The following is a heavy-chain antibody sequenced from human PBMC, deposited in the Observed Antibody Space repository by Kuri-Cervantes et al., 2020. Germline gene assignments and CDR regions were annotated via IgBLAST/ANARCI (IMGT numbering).Heavy chain of an antibody. CDR1: GGSFSGYY. CDR3: ARDWRGSGDQYPFDL. J-gene: IGHJ2*01. CDR2: ISGSGGST. V-gene: IGHV3-23*01. D-gene: IGHD6-19*01. Sequence: ETLSLTCAVYGGSFSGYYWSWIRQPPGKGLEWVSAISGSGGSTYYADSVKGRFTISRDNSKNTLYMQMNSLRAEDTAVYYCARDWRGSGDQYPFDLWGRGTLVTVSS.